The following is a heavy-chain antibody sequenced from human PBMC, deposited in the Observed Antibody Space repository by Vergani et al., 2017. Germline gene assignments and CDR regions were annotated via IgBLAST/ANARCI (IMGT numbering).Heavy chain of an antibody. CDR1: GYTFTSYG. D-gene: IGHD5-18*01. J-gene: IGHJ4*02. Sequence: QVQLVQSGAEVKKPGASVKVSCKASGYTFTSYGISWVRQAPGQGLEWMGWISAYNGNTNYAQKLQGRVTMTTDTSTSTAYIELRSLRSDDTAVYYCARVLGGQLWLSATSDYWGQGTLVTVSS. V-gene: IGHV1-18*01. CDR2: ISAYNGNT. CDR3: ARVLGGQLWLSATSDY.